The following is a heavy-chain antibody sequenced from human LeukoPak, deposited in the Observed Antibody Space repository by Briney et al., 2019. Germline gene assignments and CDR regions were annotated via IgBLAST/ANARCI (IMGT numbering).Heavy chain of an antibody. D-gene: IGHD6-19*01. V-gene: IGHV1-2*02. Sequence: GASVKVSCKASGFTFTGYYIQWVRQAPGQGLEWMGWINPNTGGTNYAQNFQGRVTMTRDTSISTAYMELSGLRSDDTAVYYCARDIALAVAAGGYWGQGTLVIVSS. CDR3: ARDIALAVAAGGY. CDR1: GFTFTGYY. J-gene: IGHJ4*02. CDR2: INPNTGGT.